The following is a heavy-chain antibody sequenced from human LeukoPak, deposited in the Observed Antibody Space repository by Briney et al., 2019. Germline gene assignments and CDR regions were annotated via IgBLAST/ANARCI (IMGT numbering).Heavy chain of an antibody. CDR2: ISYSGNT. CDR1: GGSIISSDYH. CDR3: ARRNYYDSSGYYFRY. D-gene: IGHD3-22*01. Sequence: SETLSLTCTVSGGSIISSDYHWGWVRQPPGKGLEWIGTISYSGNTDYNPSLRSRVTISVDTSKNQFSLKLSSVTAADTAVYYCARRNYYDSSGYYFRYWGQGTLVTVSS. V-gene: IGHV4-39*07. J-gene: IGHJ4*02.